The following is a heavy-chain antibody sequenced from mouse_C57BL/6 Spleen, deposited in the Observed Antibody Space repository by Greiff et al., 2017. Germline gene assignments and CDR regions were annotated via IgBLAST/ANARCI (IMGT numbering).Heavy chain of an antibody. CDR1: GYSITSGYY. CDR3: AISLPYAMDY. V-gene: IGHV3-6*01. CDR2: ISYDGSN. J-gene: IGHJ4*01. Sequence: DVQLQESGPGLVKPSQSLSLTCSVTGYSITSGYYWNWIRQFPGNKLEWMGYISYDGSNNYNPSLKNRISITRDPSKNQFFLKLNSVTTEDTATYYCAISLPYAMDYWGQGTSVTVSS.